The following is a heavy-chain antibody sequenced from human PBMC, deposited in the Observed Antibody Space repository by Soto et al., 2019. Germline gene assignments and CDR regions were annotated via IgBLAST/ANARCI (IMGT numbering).Heavy chain of an antibody. J-gene: IGHJ6*02. CDR1: GFTFSSYG. CDR3: ANLYSSSHYYYYYGMDV. CDR2: ISYDGSNK. Sequence: VQLVESGGGLVQPGGSLRLSCAASGFTFSSYGMHWVRQAPGKGLEWVAVISYDGSNKYYADSVKGRFTISRDNSKNTLYLQMNSLRAEDTAVYYCANLYSSSHYYYYYGMDVWGQGTTVTVSS. D-gene: IGHD6-6*01. V-gene: IGHV3-30*18.